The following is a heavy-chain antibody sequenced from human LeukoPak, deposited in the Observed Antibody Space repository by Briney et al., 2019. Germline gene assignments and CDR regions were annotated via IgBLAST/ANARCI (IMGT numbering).Heavy chain of an antibody. CDR1: GYTFTSYG. CDR3: ARVPSSRTKITHFDY. D-gene: IGHD2-2*01. CDR2: ISAYNGNT. J-gene: IGHJ4*02. V-gene: IGHV1-18*01. Sequence: ASVKVSCKASGYTFTSYGISWVRQAPGQGLEWMGWISAYNGNTNYAQKLQGRVTMTTDTSTSTAYMELRSLRSDDTAVYYCARVPSSRTKITHFDYWGQGPLVTVSS.